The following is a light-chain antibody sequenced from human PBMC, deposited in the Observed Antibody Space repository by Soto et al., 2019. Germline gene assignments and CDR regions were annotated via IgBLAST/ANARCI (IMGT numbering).Light chain of an antibody. CDR1: SSDIGGYNA. J-gene: IGLJ1*01. CDR2: EVT. CDR3: NSFRVSHLYV. V-gene: IGLV2-14*01. Sequence: QSVLTQPPSASGSPGQTITISCTGTSSDIGGYNAVSWYQHHPVKAPKLIIYEVTHRHSGVSDRFSASKSGNTASLTISGLQAEDEADYYCNSFRVSHLYVFGTWTKVTVL.